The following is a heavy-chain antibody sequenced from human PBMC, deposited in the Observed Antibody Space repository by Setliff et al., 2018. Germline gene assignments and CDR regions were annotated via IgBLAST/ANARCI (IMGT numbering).Heavy chain of an antibody. CDR3: AGGYPSNFDY. D-gene: IGHD3-22*01. J-gene: IGHJ4*02. Sequence: GGSLRLSCAASGFTFSSYAITWVRQAPGEGLAWVSGISARTGLTYYADSVKGRFTMSRDISKNTVYLHMTSLRAEDTAIYYCAGGYPSNFDYWGQGTLVTVSS. V-gene: IGHV3-23*01. CDR1: GFTFSSYA. CDR2: ISARTGLT.